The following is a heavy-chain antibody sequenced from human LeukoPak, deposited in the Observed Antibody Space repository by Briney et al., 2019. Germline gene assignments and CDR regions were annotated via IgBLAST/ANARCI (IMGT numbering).Heavy chain of an antibody. D-gene: IGHD6-19*01. V-gene: IGHV3-7*03. CDR1: GFTFSSYW. J-gene: IGHJ4*02. Sequence: SGGSLRLSCADSGFTFSSYWMSWVRQAPGKGLEWEANIKQDGSEKYYVESVKGRFTISRDNAKNSLYLQMSSLRVEDTAVYYCARDRGWYDYWGQGTLVTVSS. CDR2: IKQDGSEK. CDR3: ARDRGWYDY.